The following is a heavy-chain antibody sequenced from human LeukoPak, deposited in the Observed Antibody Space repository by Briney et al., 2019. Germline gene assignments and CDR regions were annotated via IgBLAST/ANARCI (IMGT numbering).Heavy chain of an antibody. D-gene: IGHD1-26*01. V-gene: IGHV4-59*08. CDR3: ATSAGHSGTYFDY. J-gene: IGHJ4*02. CDR2: IYYSGST. Sequence: SETLSLTCTVSGGSISSYHWSWMRQPPGKGLEWIGYIYYSGSTNYNPSLKSRVAISVGTSKNQFSLNLSSVTAADTAVYYCATSAGHSGTYFDYWGQGTLVTVSS. CDR1: GGSISSYH.